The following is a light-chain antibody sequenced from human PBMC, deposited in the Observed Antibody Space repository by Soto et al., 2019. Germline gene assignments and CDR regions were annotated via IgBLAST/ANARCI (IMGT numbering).Light chain of an antibody. CDR1: QDISSS. V-gene: IGKV1-9*01. CDR2: AAS. J-gene: IGKJ3*01. Sequence: IQLTQSPSSLSASVGDRVTITCRASQDISSSLGWYQQKPGKAPKLLIYAASILQSGVPSRFSGSGFGTEFTLTISSLQPEDFATYYCLQHNSYPFTFGPGTKVDIK. CDR3: LQHNSYPFT.